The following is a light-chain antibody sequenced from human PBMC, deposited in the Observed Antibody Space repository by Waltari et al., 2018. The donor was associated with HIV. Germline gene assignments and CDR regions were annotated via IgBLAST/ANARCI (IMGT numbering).Light chain of an antibody. Sequence: EIVMTQSPATLSVSPGERATLSCRASQSVRDNLAWYQQKPGQAPRLLIYGASTRAIGIPVRFSGSGSGTEFTLTISSLQSEDCAVYYCQQYNKWPSVTFGGGTKVEIK. J-gene: IGKJ4*01. V-gene: IGKV3-15*01. CDR1: QSVRDN. CDR3: QQYNKWPSVT. CDR2: GAS.